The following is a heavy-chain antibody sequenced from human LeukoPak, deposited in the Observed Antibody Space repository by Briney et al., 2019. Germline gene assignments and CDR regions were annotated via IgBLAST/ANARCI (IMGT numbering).Heavy chain of an antibody. Sequence: GESLRLSCAASGFTFSSYAMSWVRQAPGKGLEWVSAISGSGGSTYYADSVKGRFTISRDNSKNTLYLQMNSLRAEDTAVYYCAKLRVQLWLTPASFDYWAREPWSPSPQ. CDR2: ISGSGGST. CDR1: GFTFSSYA. J-gene: IGHJ4*02. D-gene: IGHD5-18*01. CDR3: AKLRVQLWLTPASFDY. V-gene: IGHV3-23*01.